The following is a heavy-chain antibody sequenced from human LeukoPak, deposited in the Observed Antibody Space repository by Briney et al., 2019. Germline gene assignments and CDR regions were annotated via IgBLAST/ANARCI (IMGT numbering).Heavy chain of an antibody. CDR2: ISGAGGTT. Sequence: GGSLRLSCAASGFNFSDSAMSWVRQAPGKGLEWVSGISGAGGTTHYADSVKGRFTVSRDNSKNTFYLQMNSLTADDPAVYYCAKDGRPTVFWYFDSWGRGTLLTVSS. CDR3: AKDGRPTVFWYFDS. V-gene: IGHV3-23*01. J-gene: IGHJ4*02. D-gene: IGHD1-1*01. CDR1: GFNFSDSA.